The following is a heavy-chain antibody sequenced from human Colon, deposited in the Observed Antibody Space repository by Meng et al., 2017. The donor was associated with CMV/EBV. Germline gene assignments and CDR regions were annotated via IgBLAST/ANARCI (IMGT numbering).Heavy chain of an antibody. J-gene: IGHJ4*02. CDR2: ISGSGGSV. CDR3: AKDKDIVVPNSLDY. V-gene: IGHV3-23*01. Sequence: GESLKISCAASGLSFTTAWMCWVRQAPGQGLEWVSAISGSGGSVYDADSVTGHFTISRDNSKNTLYLEMHSVRAEDTAVYYCAKDKDIVVPNSLDYWGQGTLVTVSS. D-gene: IGHD2-2*01. CDR1: GLSFTTAW.